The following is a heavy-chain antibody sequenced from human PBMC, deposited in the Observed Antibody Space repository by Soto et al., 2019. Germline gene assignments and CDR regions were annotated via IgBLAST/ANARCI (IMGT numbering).Heavy chain of an antibody. CDR3: ARLIYDSRLNYFYFGF. V-gene: IGHV4-4*02. D-gene: IGHD3-22*01. CDR1: GGSISGRNW. J-gene: IGHJ4*02. Sequence: SETLSLTCVVSGGSISGRNWWSWVRQAPGKGLEWIGEVFHSGDTTYTPSLRSRVTISVDKSKNQFSLKLNSVTAADTAVYYCARLIYDSRLNYFYFGFWGQGALVTVSS. CDR2: VFHSGDT.